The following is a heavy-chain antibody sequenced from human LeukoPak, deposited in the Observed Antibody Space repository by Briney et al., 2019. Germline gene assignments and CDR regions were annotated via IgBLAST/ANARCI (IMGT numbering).Heavy chain of an antibody. V-gene: IGHV3-48*03. Sequence: GGSLRLSCAASGFTFSSYEMNWVRQAPGKGLEWVSYISSSGSTIYYADSVKGRFTISRDNAKNSLYLQMNRLRAEDTAIYYCASSSWYALDYWGQGTLVTVSS. D-gene: IGHD6-13*01. J-gene: IGHJ4*02. CDR1: GFTFSSYE. CDR3: ASSSWYALDY. CDR2: ISSSGSTI.